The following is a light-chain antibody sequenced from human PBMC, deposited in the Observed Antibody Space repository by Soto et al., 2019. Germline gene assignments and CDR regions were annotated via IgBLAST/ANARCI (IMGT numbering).Light chain of an antibody. Sequence: VLRQSPATLSLSPGERATLSFRASQSIHASLAWYQQKPGQPPRLVVYDSTLRANGVPDRFGGSRSGTEFTLTVNNLEPEDFAVYYCQHRNVWPPITFGQGTRLEIK. CDR1: QSIHAS. CDR3: QHRNVWPPIT. J-gene: IGKJ5*01. V-gene: IGKV3-11*01. CDR2: DST.